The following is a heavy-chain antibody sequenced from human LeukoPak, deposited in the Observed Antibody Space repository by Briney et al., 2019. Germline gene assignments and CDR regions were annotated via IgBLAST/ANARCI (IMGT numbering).Heavy chain of an antibody. D-gene: IGHD6-13*01. CDR3: AKSLGASSRWYAIDY. Sequence: GRSLRLSCAASGFTFDDFAMSWVRQAPGKGLEWVSGISRNSGSVGYADSVKGRFTISRDNAKNSLYLQMNSLRAEDTALYYCAKSLGASSRWYAIDYWGQGTLVTVSS. V-gene: IGHV3-9*01. CDR2: ISRNSGSV. J-gene: IGHJ4*02. CDR1: GFTFDDFA.